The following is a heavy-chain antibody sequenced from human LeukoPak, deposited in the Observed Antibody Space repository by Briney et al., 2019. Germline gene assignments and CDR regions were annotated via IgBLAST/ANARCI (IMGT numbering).Heavy chain of an antibody. V-gene: IGHV3-48*04. CDR1: GVSFSTYS. D-gene: IGHD1-14*01. J-gene: IGHJ4*02. CDR3: ATDSPETAAFDY. Sequence: GGSLRLSCAASGVSFSTYSMNWVRQAPGKGLEWVSYIFGSSSTIYYADSVKGRFTISRDNAKNSLYLQMDSLRAEDTAVYYCATDSPETAAFDYWGQGTLVTVSS. CDR2: IFGSSSTI.